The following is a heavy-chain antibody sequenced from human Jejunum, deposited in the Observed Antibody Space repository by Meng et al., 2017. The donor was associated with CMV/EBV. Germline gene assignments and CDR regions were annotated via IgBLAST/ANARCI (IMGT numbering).Heavy chain of an antibody. Sequence: AASGFTVSRDYMSWVRQAPGKGLEWVSVIYGNVSTYYADSVKGRFTISRDNSKNTLYLQMNSLRPEDTAVYYCARGPYSSGWYGFDYWGQGTLVTVSS. D-gene: IGHD6-19*01. J-gene: IGHJ4*02. CDR1: GFTVSRDY. CDR3: ARGPYSSGWYGFDY. CDR2: IYGNVST. V-gene: IGHV3-66*03.